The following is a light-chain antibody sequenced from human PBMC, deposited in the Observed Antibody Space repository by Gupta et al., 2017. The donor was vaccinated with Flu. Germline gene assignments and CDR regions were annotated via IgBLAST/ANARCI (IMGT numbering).Light chain of an antibody. Sequence: DIQMTHSPSSLSASVGDRVTSACRASQDINTYLNWYQQRPGKAPKLLIYDVSTLEVGDTSRFSGSGYEKEFTLTSSGRQDEDCANYYAQHDKAMLTFGGGTMVEIK. CDR3: QHDKAMLT. J-gene: IGKJ4*01. V-gene: IGKV1-33*01. CDR2: DVS. CDR1: QDINTY.